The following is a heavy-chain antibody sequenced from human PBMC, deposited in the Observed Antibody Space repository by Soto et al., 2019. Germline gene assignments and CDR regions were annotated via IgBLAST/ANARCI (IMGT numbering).Heavy chain of an antibody. CDR3: ARDNSAANGVLDH. V-gene: IGHV1-46*04. CDR2: INPSARSA. CDR1: GYTFTNYY. Sequence: SVKVSCKASGYTFTNYYLHWVRQAPGQGLEWVGMINPSARSASYAQKLRGRLTMDRDTSTTTVYMELSRLTFEDTAVYFCARDNSAANGVLDHWGQGTLVTVSS. D-gene: IGHD1-1*01. J-gene: IGHJ4*02.